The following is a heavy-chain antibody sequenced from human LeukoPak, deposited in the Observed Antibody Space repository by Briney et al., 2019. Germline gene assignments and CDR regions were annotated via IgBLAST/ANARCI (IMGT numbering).Heavy chain of an antibody. J-gene: IGHJ6*02. D-gene: IGHD3-3*01. Sequence: GESLKISCKGSGYSFTSYGISWVRQAPGQGLEWMGWISAYNGNTNYAQKLQGRVTMTTDTSTSTAYMELRSLRSDDTAVYYCARARWIFGVVTVYGMDVWGQGTTVTVSS. CDR2: ISAYNGNT. CDR1: GYSFTSYG. V-gene: IGHV1-18*01. CDR3: ARARWIFGVVTVYGMDV.